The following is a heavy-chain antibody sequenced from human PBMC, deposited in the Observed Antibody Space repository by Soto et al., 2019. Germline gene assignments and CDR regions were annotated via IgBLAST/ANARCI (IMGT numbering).Heavy chain of an antibody. Sequence: QVQLVQSGAELKKPGASVKVSCKASGYNFFNYDMNWVRQATGQGPEWIGWVNPNNGDTGYGVRFQGRVTLTTDISTTTAYMQLTSLRLDHTAIYYCAKVSRRGSAIDFDYWGQGTLITVSS. CDR2: VNPNNGDT. V-gene: IGHV1-8*02. CDR3: AKVSRRGSAIDFDY. J-gene: IGHJ4*02. CDR1: GYNFFNYD. D-gene: IGHD3-10*01.